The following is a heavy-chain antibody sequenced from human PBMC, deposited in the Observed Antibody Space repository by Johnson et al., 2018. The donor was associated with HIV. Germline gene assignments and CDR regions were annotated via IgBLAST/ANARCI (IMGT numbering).Heavy chain of an antibody. D-gene: IGHD3-16*01. CDR3: ARGLTGEQVDI. J-gene: IGHJ3*02. CDR2: IYSGGST. CDR1: GFTVSSNY. Sequence: VQLVESGGGLVQPGGSLRLSCAASGFTVSSNYMSWVRQAPGKGLEWVSVIYSGGSTYYADSVKGRFTISRDNSKNTLYLQMNSRRDEDTAVYYCARGLTGEQVDIWGQGTMVTVSS. V-gene: IGHV3-66*01.